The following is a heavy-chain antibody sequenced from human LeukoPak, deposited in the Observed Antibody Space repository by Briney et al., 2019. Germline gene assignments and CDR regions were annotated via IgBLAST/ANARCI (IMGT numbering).Heavy chain of an antibody. J-gene: IGHJ4*02. V-gene: IGHV3-15*01. Sequence: PGGSLRLSCAASGFTFSNAWMSWVRQAPGKGLEWVGRIKSKTDGGTTDYAAPVKGRFTISRDDSKNTLYLQMNSLRAEDTAVYYCAKDPHIYGPYYFDYWGQGTLVTVSS. CDR1: GFTFSNAW. D-gene: IGHD3-3*02. CDR3: AKDPHIYGPYYFDY. CDR2: IKSKTDGGTT.